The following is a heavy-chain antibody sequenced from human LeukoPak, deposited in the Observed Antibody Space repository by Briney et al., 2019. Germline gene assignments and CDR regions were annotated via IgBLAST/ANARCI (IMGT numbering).Heavy chain of an antibody. CDR2: ISWNSGSI. CDR3: ARDPYGDPYFDY. CDR1: GFTFDDYA. D-gene: IGHD4-17*01. J-gene: IGHJ4*02. V-gene: IGHV3-9*01. Sequence: GGSLRLSCAASGFTFDDYAMHWVRQAPGKGLEWVSGISWNSGSIGYADSVKGRFTISRDNSKNTLYLQMNSLRAEDTAVYYCARDPYGDPYFDYWGQGTLVTVSS.